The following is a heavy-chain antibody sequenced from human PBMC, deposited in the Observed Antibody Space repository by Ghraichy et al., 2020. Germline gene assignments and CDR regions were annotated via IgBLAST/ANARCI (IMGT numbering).Heavy chain of an antibody. CDR3: AKDLRRRITMIVVVMATGFDY. J-gene: IGHJ4*02. D-gene: IGHD3-22*01. CDR1: GFTFSSYA. CDR2: ISGSGGST. V-gene: IGHV3-23*01. Sequence: GGSLRLSCAASGFTFSSYAMSWVRQAPGKGLEWVSAISGSGGSTYYADSVKGRFTISRDNSKNTLYLQMNSLRAEDTAVYYCAKDLRRRITMIVVVMATGFDYWGQGTLVTVSS.